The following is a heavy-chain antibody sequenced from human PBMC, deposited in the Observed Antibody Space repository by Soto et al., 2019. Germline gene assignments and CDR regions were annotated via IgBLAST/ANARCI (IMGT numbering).Heavy chain of an antibody. J-gene: IGHJ4*02. CDR3: AKDRGLTGTTIWDY. V-gene: IGHV3-74*03. CDR1: GFSLSDYW. CDR2: ISVDGRDT. D-gene: IGHD1-7*01. Sequence: GGSLRLSCAASGFSLSDYWMHWVRQVPGKGLLWVSRISVDGRDTTYADSVKGRFTISRDNAKNTLYLQMECLRAEDTAVYYCAKDRGLTGTTIWDYWGQGTLVTVSS.